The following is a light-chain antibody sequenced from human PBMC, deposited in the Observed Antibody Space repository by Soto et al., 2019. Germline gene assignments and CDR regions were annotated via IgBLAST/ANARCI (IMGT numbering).Light chain of an antibody. J-gene: IGKJ4*01. CDR2: AAS. CDR1: RDISNF. V-gene: IGKV1-27*01. CDR3: QNFNRAPPVT. Sequence: DFQLTQSPSSLYASVGDSVTITCRASRDISNFLAWYHQKPGKVPKLLIYAASTLHSGVPSRFSGSGSGTDFSLSIRSLQPEDVGTYYCQNFNRAPPVTFGGGTKVGI.